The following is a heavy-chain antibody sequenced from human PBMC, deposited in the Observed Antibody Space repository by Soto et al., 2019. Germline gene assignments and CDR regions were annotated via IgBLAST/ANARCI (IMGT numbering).Heavy chain of an antibody. J-gene: IGHJ4*02. Sequence: GGSLRLSCAASGFTFSSYSMNWVRQAPGKGLEWVSSISSSSSYIYYADSVKGRFTISRDNAKNSLYLQMNSLRAEDTAVYYCARDRNDSSGYYFTYFDYWGQGTLVTVSS. V-gene: IGHV3-21*01. CDR3: ARDRNDSSGYYFTYFDY. CDR2: ISSSSSYI. D-gene: IGHD3-22*01. CDR1: GFTFSSYS.